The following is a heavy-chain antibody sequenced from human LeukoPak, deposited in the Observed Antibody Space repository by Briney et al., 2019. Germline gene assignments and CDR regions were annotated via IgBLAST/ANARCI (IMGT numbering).Heavy chain of an antibody. CDR3: ARHTYYYDSSGYYGGYFDY. J-gene: IGHJ4*02. D-gene: IGHD3-22*01. CDR1: GGSFSGYY. Sequence: SETLSLTCAVYGGSFSGYYWSWIRQPPGKGLEWIGEINHSGSTNCNPSLKSRVTISVDTSKNQFSLKLSSVTAADTAVYYCARHTYYYDSSGYYGGYFDYWGQGTLVTVSS. V-gene: IGHV4-34*01. CDR2: INHSGST.